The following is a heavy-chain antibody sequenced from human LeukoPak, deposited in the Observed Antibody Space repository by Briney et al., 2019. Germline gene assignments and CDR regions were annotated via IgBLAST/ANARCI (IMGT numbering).Heavy chain of an antibody. V-gene: IGHV3-33*01. CDR3: ARSYTVVTENDAFDI. CDR2: IWYDGSNK. Sequence: GGSLRLSCAASGFTFSSYVMHWVRQAPGKGLEWVAVIWYDGSNKYYADSVKGRFTISRDNSKNTLYLQMNSLRAEDTAVYYCARSYTVVTENDAFDIWGQGTMVTVSS. CDR1: GFTFSSYV. D-gene: IGHD4-23*01. J-gene: IGHJ3*02.